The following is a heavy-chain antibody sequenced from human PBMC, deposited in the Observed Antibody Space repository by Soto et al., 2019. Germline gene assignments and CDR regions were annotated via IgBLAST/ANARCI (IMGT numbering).Heavy chain of an antibody. J-gene: IGHJ4*02. Sequence: LRLSCGASGFTFSSYSMNVVRQAPGKGLEWVSSISSSSSYIYYADSVKGRFTISRDNAKTSLYLQMNSLRAEDTAVYYCARTPVGYSYGLDYWGQGTLVTVSS. D-gene: IGHD5-18*01. V-gene: IGHV3-21*01. CDR2: ISSSSSYI. CDR1: GFTFSSYS. CDR3: ARTPVGYSYGLDY.